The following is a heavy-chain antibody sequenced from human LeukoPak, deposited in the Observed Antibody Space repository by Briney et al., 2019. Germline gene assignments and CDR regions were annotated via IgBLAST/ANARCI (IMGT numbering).Heavy chain of an antibody. V-gene: IGHV1-2*02. CDR2: VNPNSGDP. Sequence: ASVKVSCKASGYTFSDYYMHWVRQAPGQGLEWMGWVNPNSGDPNYAQSFQGGVTMTRDTSISTAYMELTRLRSDDTAMYYCARASGASGSYYPYWGQGTLVTVSS. CDR3: ARASGASGSYYPY. CDR1: GYTFSDYY. D-gene: IGHD3-10*01. J-gene: IGHJ4*02.